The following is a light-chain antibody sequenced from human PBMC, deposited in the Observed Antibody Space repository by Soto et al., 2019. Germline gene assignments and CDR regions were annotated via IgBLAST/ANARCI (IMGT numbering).Light chain of an antibody. J-gene: IGKJ5*01. V-gene: IGKV3-20*01. CDR3: QQYGSSPPIP. CDR2: GAS. CDR1: QSVRSF. Sequence: EILLTQSPATLSLSPGERATLSCRASQSVRSFLAWYQQKPGQAPRLLIYGASSRATGIPDRFSGSGSGTDFTLNISSLEKEDSGVYYCQQYGSSPPIPIAEGTRLEIK.